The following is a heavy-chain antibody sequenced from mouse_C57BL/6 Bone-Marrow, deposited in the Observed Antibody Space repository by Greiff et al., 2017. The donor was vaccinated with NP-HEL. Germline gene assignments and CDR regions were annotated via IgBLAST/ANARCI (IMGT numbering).Heavy chain of an antibody. D-gene: IGHD2-3*01. Sequence: QVQLQQSGAELVRPGTSVKMSCKASGYTFTNYWIGWAKQRPGHGLEWIGDIYPGGGYTNYNEKFKGKATLTADKSSSTAYMQFSSLTSEDSAIYYCARRWLLRGYAMDYWGQGTSVTVSS. V-gene: IGHV1-63*01. CDR2: IYPGGGYT. J-gene: IGHJ4*01. CDR3: ARRWLLRGYAMDY. CDR1: GYTFTNYW.